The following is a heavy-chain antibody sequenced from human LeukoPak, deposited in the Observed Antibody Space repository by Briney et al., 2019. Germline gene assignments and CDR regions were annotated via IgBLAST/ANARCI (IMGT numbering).Heavy chain of an antibody. Sequence: PRGSLRLSCAASGFTFDDYAMHWVRQAPGKGLEWVSGISWNSGSIGYADSVKGRFTISRDNAKNSLYLQMNSLRAEDTALYYCAKDMRQWPSPFLGHAFDIWGQGTMVTVSS. V-gene: IGHV3-9*01. D-gene: IGHD6-19*01. CDR2: ISWNSGSI. CDR1: GFTFDDYA. J-gene: IGHJ3*02. CDR3: AKDMRQWPSPFLGHAFDI.